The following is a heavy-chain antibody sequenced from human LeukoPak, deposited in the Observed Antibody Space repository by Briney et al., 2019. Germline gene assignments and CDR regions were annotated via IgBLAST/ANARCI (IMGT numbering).Heavy chain of an antibody. Sequence: SETLSLTCTVSGGSISSGSYYGSWIRQPAGKGLEWIGRIYTSGSTNYNPSLKSRVTISVDTSKNQFSLKLSSVTAADTAVYYCARVSATVTTPIDYWGQGTLVTVSS. CDR1: GGSISSGSYY. V-gene: IGHV4-61*02. CDR2: IYTSGST. CDR3: ARVSATVTTPIDY. D-gene: IGHD4-17*01. J-gene: IGHJ4*02.